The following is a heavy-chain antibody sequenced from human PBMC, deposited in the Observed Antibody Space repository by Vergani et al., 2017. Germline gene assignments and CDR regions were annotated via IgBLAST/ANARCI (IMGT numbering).Heavy chain of an antibody. CDR1: GGSFSNVGQY. CDR3: ARDGGEYDKDALDV. D-gene: IGHD2-21*01. CDR2: IYTSGAT. J-gene: IGHJ3*01. Sequence: QVQLQESGPGLVKPSQTLSLTCTVSGGSFSNVGQYWTWLRQSAGKGLEWIGRIYTSGATNYNPSLRSRANMSVDASKKQFSLKLTSVTAADTAVYYCARDGGEYDKDALDVWREGTKVTVTS. V-gene: IGHV4-61*02.